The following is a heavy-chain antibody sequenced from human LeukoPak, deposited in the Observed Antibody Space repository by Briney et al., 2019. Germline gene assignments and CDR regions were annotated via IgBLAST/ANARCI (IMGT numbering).Heavy chain of an antibody. D-gene: IGHD2-8*02. CDR3: TRQNCTGGSCSYVDC. J-gene: IGHJ4*02. CDR1: GFTFSDSY. V-gene: IGHV3-73*01. CDR2: IRTKTRNYAA. Sequence: GRSLRLSCAASGFTFSDSYMHWVRQAAGKGLEWVGLIRTKTRNYAATYAESVKGRFTTSRDDSKNTAYLQMNSLKMEDTAVYYCTRQNCTGGSCSYVDCWGQGTLVTVSS.